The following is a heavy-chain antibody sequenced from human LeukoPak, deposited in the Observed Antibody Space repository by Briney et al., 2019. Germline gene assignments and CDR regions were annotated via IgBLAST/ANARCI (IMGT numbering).Heavy chain of an antibody. Sequence: SGTLSLTCAVSGGSISSSNWWSWVRQPPGKGLEWIGEIYHSGSTNYNPSLKSRVTISVDKSKDQFSLKLSSMTAADTAVYYCARRSSSSTSWFDPWGQGTLVTVSS. CDR1: GGSISSSNW. J-gene: IGHJ5*02. CDR3: ARRSSSSTSWFDP. CDR2: IYHSGST. V-gene: IGHV4-4*02. D-gene: IGHD6-13*01.